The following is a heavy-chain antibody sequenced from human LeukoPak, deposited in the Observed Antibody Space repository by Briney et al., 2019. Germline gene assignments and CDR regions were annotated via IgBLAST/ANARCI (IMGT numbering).Heavy chain of an antibody. D-gene: IGHD3-3*01. CDR2: IYTSGST. J-gene: IGHJ3*02. Sequence: SETLSLTCIVSGGSINYYYWSWIRQVAGKGLEWIGRIYTSGSTNYNPSLKSRVTMSVDTSKNQFSLKLSSVTAADTAVYYCARDRRYYDFWSGYHDAFDTWGQGTMVTVSS. CDR1: GGSINYYY. V-gene: IGHV4-4*07. CDR3: ARDRRYYDFWSGYHDAFDT.